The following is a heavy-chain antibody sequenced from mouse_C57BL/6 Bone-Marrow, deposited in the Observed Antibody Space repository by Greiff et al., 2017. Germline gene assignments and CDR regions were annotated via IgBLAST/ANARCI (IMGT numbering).Heavy chain of an antibody. J-gene: IGHJ2*01. V-gene: IGHV1-82*01. CDR1: GYAFSSSW. CDR2: IYPADGDT. D-gene: IGHD2-3*01. Sequence: QVQLQQSGAELVKPGASVKVSCKASGYAFSSSWMNWVKQRPGQGLEWIGRIYPADGDTNYNGKFKGKATLTADKSSSTAYMQLSSLTSEDSAVYFCASACDGCIARAFAYWGQGTPLTVSS. CDR3: ASACDGCIARAFAY.